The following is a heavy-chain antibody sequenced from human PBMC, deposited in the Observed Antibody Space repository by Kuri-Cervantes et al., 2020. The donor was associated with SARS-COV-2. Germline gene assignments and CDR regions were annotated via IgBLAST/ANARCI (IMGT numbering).Heavy chain of an antibody. D-gene: IGHD3-3*01. J-gene: IGHJ3*02. CDR1: GYTFISYD. Sequence: ASVKVSCKASGYTFISYDINWVRQATGQGLEWMGWMNPNSGSTGYAQKFQGRVTITRNTSISTAYMELSSLRSEDTAVYYCASRRGFLAYNDAFDIWGQGTMVTVSS. V-gene: IGHV1-8*03. CDR2: MNPNSGST. CDR3: ASRRGFLAYNDAFDI.